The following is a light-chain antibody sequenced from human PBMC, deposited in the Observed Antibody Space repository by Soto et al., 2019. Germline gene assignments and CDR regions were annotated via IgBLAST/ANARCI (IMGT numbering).Light chain of an antibody. J-gene: IGKJ2*01. Sequence: EIVMTQSPATLSVSPGERATLSCRASQSVYSNLAWYQQKPGQAPRLLIYGASTRVAGIPARFSGSGSGTEFSLTISSLQSEDFAVYYCQQYNNRPPDTFGQGTKLEIK. CDR3: QQYNNRPPDT. CDR2: GAS. V-gene: IGKV3-15*01. CDR1: QSVYSN.